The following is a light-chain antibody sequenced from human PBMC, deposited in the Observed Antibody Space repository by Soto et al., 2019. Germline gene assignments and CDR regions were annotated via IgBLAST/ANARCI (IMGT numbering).Light chain of an antibody. Sequence: QSALTQPPSVSGSPGQSVTISCTGTSSDVGSYNRVSWYQQPPGTAPKLMIYEVSNWPSGVPDRFSGSKSGNTASLTISGLQPEDEADYYCNSYTSSNPYVFGTGTKLTVL. CDR2: EVS. J-gene: IGLJ1*01. CDR3: NSYTSSNPYV. V-gene: IGLV2-18*02. CDR1: SSDVGSYNR.